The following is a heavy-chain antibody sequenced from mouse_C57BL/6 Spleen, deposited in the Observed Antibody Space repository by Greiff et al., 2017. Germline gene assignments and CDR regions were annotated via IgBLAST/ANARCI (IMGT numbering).Heavy chain of an antibody. CDR1: GYAFSSSW. Sequence: VMLVESGPELVKPGASVKISCKASGYAFSSSWMNWVKQRPGKGLEWIGRIYPGDGDTNYNGKFKGKATLTADKSSSTAYMQLSSLTSEDSAVYFCARSFRDYAMDYWGQGTSVTVSS. CDR3: ARSFRDYAMDY. CDR2: IYPGDGDT. V-gene: IGHV1-82*01. J-gene: IGHJ4*01.